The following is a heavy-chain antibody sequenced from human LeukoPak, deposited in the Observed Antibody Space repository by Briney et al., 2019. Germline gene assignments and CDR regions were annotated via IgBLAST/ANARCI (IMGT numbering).Heavy chain of an antibody. CDR2: IYTSGST. J-gene: IGHJ5*02. Sequence: SQTLSLTCTVSGGSISSGSYYWSWIRQPAGKGLEWIGRIYTSGSTNYNPSLNSRVTISVAASKNKFSLKLSSVTAADTAVYYCARDPLGPGYGVAWGQGTLVTVSS. V-gene: IGHV4-61*02. CDR1: GGSISSGSYY. CDR3: ARDPLGPGYGVA. D-gene: IGHD6-13*01.